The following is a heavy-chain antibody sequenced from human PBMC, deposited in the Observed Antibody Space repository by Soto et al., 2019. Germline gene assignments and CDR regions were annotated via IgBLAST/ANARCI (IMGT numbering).Heavy chain of an antibody. CDR3: ARSSGWYVWFDP. CDR2: INAGNGNT. V-gene: IGHV1-3*01. J-gene: IGHJ5*02. CDR1: GYTFTSYA. Sequence: ASVKVSCKASGYTFTSYAMHWVRQAPGQRLEWMGWINAGNGNTKYSQKFQGRVTITRDTSASTAYMELSSLRPEDTAVYYCARSSGWYVWFDPWGQGTLVTVSS. D-gene: IGHD6-13*01.